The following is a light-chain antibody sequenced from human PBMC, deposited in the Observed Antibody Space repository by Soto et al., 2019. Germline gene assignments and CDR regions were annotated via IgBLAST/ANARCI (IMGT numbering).Light chain of an antibody. J-gene: IGKJ5*01. CDR1: QSLLHSNGYNY. CDR3: MQALQTPPT. V-gene: IGKV2-28*01. CDR2: LGS. Sequence: DIVMTQSPLSLPVTPGEPASISCRSSQSLLHSNGYNYLDWYLQKPGQSPQLLMYLGSNWASGVPDRFSGSGSGTDFTLKISRVEAEDVGVYYCMQALQTPPTFGQGTRLEIK.